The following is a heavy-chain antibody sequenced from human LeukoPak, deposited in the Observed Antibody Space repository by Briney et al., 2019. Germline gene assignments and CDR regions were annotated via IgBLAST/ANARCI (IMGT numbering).Heavy chain of an antibody. Sequence: GGSLRLSCAASGFALSSHWMTWVRQAPGKGLEWVANIKQDGSKKSYVDSVKGRFTISRDNAKNSLYLQMNSLRAEDTAIYYCTRVGYIDEGIDYWGQGTLVTVSS. CDR3: TRVGYIDEGIDY. CDR2: IKQDGSKK. J-gene: IGHJ4*02. V-gene: IGHV3-7*04. D-gene: IGHD5-24*01. CDR1: GFALSSHW.